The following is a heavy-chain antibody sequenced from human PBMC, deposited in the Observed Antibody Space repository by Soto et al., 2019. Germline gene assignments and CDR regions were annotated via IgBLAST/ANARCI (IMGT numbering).Heavy chain of an antibody. J-gene: IGHJ6*02. V-gene: IGHV3-30*18. D-gene: IGHD6-13*01. CDR3: AKDWSSSSWSDNYYYYYGMDV. Sequence: QVQLVESGGGVVQPGRSLRLSCAASGFTFSSYGMHWVRQAPGKGLEWVAVISYDGSNKYYADSVKGRLTISRDNSKNTLYLQMNSLRAEDTAVYYCAKDWSSSSWSDNYYYYYGMDVWGQGTTVTVSS. CDR1: GFTFSSYG. CDR2: ISYDGSNK.